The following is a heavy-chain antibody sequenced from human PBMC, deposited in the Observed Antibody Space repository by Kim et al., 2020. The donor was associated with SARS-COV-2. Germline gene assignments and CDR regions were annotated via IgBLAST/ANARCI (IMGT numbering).Heavy chain of an antibody. CDR2: ISWNSGSI. CDR1: GFTFDDYA. J-gene: IGHJ6*02. D-gene: IGHD2-2*03. Sequence: SLRLSCAASGFTFDDYAMHWVRQAPGKGLEWVSGISWNSGSIGYADSVKGRFTISRDNAKNSLYLQMNSLRAEDTALYYCAKDIGSGYCSSTSCRAGYYGMDVWGQGTTVTVSS. V-gene: IGHV3-9*01. CDR3: AKDIGSGYCSSTSCRAGYYGMDV.